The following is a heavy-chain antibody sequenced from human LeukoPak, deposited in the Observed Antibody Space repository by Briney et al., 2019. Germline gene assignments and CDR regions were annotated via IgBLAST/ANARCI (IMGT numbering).Heavy chain of an antibody. J-gene: IGHJ4*02. V-gene: IGHV3-11*04. Sequence: PGGSLRLSCAASGFTFSDYYMSWIRQAPGKGLEWVSYISSSGSTIYYADSVKGRFTISRDNAKNSLYLQMNSLRAEDTAVYYGARVGVEWLLFAFDYCGQGNLVTVSS. D-gene: IGHD3-3*01. CDR1: GFTFSDYY. CDR2: ISSSGSTI. CDR3: ARVGVEWLLFAFDY.